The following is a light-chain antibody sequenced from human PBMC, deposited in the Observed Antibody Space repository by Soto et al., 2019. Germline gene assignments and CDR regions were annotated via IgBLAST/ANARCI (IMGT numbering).Light chain of an antibody. CDR1: QDIRNT. CDR2: AAS. V-gene: IGKV1-6*01. Sequence: AIQMTQSPSSLSASVGDRVTISCRASQDIRNTLAWYQQKPGEAPKLLIFAASNLQSGVPSRFSGSGSVTDFTLAITVLQPEDFATYYCLQYYNFSWTFGQGTKVEVK. J-gene: IGKJ1*01. CDR3: LQYYNFSWT.